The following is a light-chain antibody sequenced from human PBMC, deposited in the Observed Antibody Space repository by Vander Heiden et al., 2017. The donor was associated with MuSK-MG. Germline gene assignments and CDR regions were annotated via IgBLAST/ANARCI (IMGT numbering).Light chain of an antibody. J-gene: IGKJ2*01. CDR1: QNLLYSPNNKNY. V-gene: IGKV4-1*01. CDR3: QQDDSTPHT. CDR2: WAS. Sequence: DIVMTQSPDSLAVSLGERATINCKSSQNLLYSPNNKNYLAWYLQKPGQPPKLLIYWASTRESGVPDRFSGSGSGTDFTLTISSLQAEDVAIYYCQQDDSTPHTFGQGTKLEIK.